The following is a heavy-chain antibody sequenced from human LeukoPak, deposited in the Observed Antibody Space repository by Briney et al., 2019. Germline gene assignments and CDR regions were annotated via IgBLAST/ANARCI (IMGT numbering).Heavy chain of an antibody. V-gene: IGHV3-21*01. CDR3: ARVGGSYYNYYYYYMDV. CDR2: ISSSSSYI. J-gene: IGHJ6*03. D-gene: IGHD1-26*01. Sequence: EXVXSISSSSSYIYYADSVKGRFTISRDNAKNSLYLQMNSLRAEDTAVYYCARVGGSYYNYYYYYMDVWGKGTTVTVSS.